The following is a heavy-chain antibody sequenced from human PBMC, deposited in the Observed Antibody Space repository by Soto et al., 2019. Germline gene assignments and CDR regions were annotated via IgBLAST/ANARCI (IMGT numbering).Heavy chain of an antibody. J-gene: IGHJ4*02. Sequence: PSETLSLTCTVSVGSISSYYWSWIRQPPGKGLEWIGYIYYSGSTNYNPSLKSRVTISVDTSKNQFSLKLSSVTAADTAVYSCARHTGTFGGVIFSPTRDYWGKRTLVTVSS. CDR3: ARHTGTFGGVIFSPTRDY. CDR2: IYYSGST. CDR1: VGSISSYY. V-gene: IGHV4-59*08. D-gene: IGHD3-16*02.